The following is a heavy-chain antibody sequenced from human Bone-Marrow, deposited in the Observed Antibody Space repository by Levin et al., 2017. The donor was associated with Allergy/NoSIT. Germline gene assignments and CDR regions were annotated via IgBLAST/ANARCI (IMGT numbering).Heavy chain of an antibody. V-gene: IGHV4-59*01. CDR3: ARGLVVAGIDYFDY. Sequence: SETLSLTCTVSGDSISSYYWSWIRQPPGKGLEWIGYMYYSGSTNYNPSLKSRVTVSVDRSKNQFSLKLTSVTAADTAVYYCARGLVVAGIDYFDYWGQGTLVTVSS. J-gene: IGHJ4*02. D-gene: IGHD6-19*01. CDR1: GDSISSYY. CDR2: MYYSGST.